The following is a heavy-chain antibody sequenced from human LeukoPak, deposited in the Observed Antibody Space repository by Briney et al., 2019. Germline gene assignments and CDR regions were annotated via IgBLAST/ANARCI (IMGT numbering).Heavy chain of an antibody. CDR1: GGSFSGYY. CDR3: ARHLGYSPLDY. Sequence: ETLSLTCAVYGGSFSGYYWSWIRLPPGKGLEWIGSIYYSGNTYYNPSLKSRVTISIDTSKKQFSLNLSSVTAADTAVYYCARHLGYSPLDYWGQGTLVTVSS. V-gene: IGHV4-34*01. D-gene: IGHD1-26*01. J-gene: IGHJ4*02. CDR2: IYYSGNT.